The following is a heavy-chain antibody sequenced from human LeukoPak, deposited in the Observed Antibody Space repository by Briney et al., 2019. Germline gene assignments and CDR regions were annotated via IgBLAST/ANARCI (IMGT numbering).Heavy chain of an antibody. CDR2: IYYTGST. CDR1: GGSMSSGTYF. Sequence: SETLSLTCTVSGGSMSSGTYFWGWIRQPPGKGLEWIGRIYYTGSTFYNPSLKSRVTLSLGTSKNQFSLKLSSVTAADTAVYYCARPLNNCGGDCYSNWFDPWGQGTLVTVCS. J-gene: IGHJ5*02. V-gene: IGHV4-39*01. CDR3: ARPLNNCGGDCYSNWFDP. D-gene: IGHD2-21*02.